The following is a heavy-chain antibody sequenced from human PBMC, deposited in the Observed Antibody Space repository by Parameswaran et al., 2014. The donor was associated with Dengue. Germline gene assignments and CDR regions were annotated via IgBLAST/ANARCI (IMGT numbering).Heavy chain of an antibody. CDR2: IYYSGST. V-gene: IGHV4-39*01. CDR3: ARFVVVPAARAIDY. J-gene: IGHJ4*02. D-gene: IGHD2-2*01. Sequence: VRQMPGKGLEWIGSIYYSGSTYYNPSLKSRVTISVDTSKNQFSLKLSSVTAADTAVYYCARFVVVPAARAIDYWGQGTLVTVSS.